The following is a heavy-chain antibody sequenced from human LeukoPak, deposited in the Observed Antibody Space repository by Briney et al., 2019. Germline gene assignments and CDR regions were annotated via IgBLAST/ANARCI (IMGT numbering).Heavy chain of an antibody. CDR1: GYSISSGYY. Sequence: SETLSLTCTVSGYSISSGYYWGWIRQPPGKGLEWIGSIYHSGSTYYNPSLKSRVTISVDTSKNQFSLKLSSVTAADTAVYYCARVVNPFPDYDFWSGSPNWFDPWGQGTLVTVSS. CDR3: ARVVNPFPDYDFWSGSPNWFDP. CDR2: IYHSGST. V-gene: IGHV4-38-2*02. J-gene: IGHJ5*02. D-gene: IGHD3-3*01.